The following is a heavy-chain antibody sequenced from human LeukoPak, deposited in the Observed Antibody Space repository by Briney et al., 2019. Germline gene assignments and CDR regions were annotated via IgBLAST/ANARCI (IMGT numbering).Heavy chain of an antibody. J-gene: IGHJ2*01. V-gene: IGHV3-53*01. CDR1: GFTVSSNY. D-gene: IGHD2-21*02. CDR2: IYSGGST. CDR3: AREEVVTAIPGGLFFDL. Sequence: PGGSLRLSCAASGFTVSSNYMSWVRQAPGKGLEWVSVIYSGGSTYYADSVKGRFTISRDNSKNTLYLQMNSLRAEDTAVYYCAREEVVTAIPGGLFFDLWGRGTLVTVSS.